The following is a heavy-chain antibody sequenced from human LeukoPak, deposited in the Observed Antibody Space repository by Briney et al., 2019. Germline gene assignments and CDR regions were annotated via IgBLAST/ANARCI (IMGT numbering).Heavy chain of an antibody. CDR3: ARDRRYYDETGGY. CDR1: GFTFSHYA. D-gene: IGHD3-22*01. J-gene: IGHJ4*02. Sequence: GGSLRLSCAASGFTFSHYAMHWVRQAPGEGLQWVAFISYSGNNYYYADSVKGRFIISRDDSKNTLYVEMNSLRAEDTAVYYFARDRRYYDETGGYWGQGTLVTVSS. V-gene: IGHV3-30*03. CDR2: ISYSGNNY.